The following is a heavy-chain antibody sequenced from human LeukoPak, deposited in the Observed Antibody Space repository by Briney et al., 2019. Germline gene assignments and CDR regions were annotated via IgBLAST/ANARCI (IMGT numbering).Heavy chain of an antibody. Sequence: PGRSLRLSCVASGFTFDTYGMLWVRQAPGKGLEWVAVIAYDGSNKYYADSVKGRFTISRDNSKNTLYLQMNSLRGEDTAVYYCAKEKAIGTINYGLDVWGQGTTVTVSS. CDR1: GFTFDTYG. J-gene: IGHJ6*02. CDR3: AKEKAIGTINYGLDV. V-gene: IGHV3-30*18. CDR2: IAYDGSNK. D-gene: IGHD1-1*01.